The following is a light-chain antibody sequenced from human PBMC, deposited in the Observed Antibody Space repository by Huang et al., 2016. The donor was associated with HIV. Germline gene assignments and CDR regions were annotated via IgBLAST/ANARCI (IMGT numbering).Light chain of an antibody. CDR1: QDISNY. CDR3: QHYDDPYT. Sequence: DIQMTQSPSSLSASVGDRVTITCQASQDISNYLSWYQHKPGRAPKPLSLDASSLETGVPSRFSGSGSGTYFTVTIASLQPEDVATYYCQHYDDPYTFGQGTKLEIK. J-gene: IGKJ2*01. V-gene: IGKV1-33*01. CDR2: DAS.